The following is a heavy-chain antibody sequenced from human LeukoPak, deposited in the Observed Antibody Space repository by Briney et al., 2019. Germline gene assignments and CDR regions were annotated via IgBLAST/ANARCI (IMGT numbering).Heavy chain of an antibody. CDR3: ARHPYNWKSQFDY. CDR2: IYPTDSDT. Sequence: GESLKISCKGSGYIFISCWIGWVRQMPGKGLEWMGIIYPTDSDTRYSPSFQGQVTISVDKSISTAYLQWSSLKASDTAIYYCARHPYNWKSQFDYWGQGTLVTVSS. V-gene: IGHV5-51*01. J-gene: IGHJ4*02. D-gene: IGHD1-20*01. CDR1: GYIFISCW.